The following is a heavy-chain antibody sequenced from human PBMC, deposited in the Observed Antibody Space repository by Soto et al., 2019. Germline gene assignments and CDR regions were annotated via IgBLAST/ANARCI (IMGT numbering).Heavy chain of an antibody. CDR3: AKELASDFHYHDSSGYDY. CDR2: ISGSGGST. CDR1: GFTFSSYA. Sequence: LRLSCAASGFTFSSYAMSWVRQAPGKGLEWVSAISGSGGSTYYADSVKGRFTISRDNSKNTLYLQMNSLRAEDTAVYYCAKELASDFHYHDSSGYDYWGQGTLVTVSS. D-gene: IGHD3-22*01. V-gene: IGHV3-23*01. J-gene: IGHJ4*02.